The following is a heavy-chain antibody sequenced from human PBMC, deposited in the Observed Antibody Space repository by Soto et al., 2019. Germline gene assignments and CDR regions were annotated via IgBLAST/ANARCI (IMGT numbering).Heavy chain of an antibody. J-gene: IGHJ6*03. CDR3: ARDDKGVAATVFYYYYMDV. V-gene: IGHV1-18*01. Sequence: ALVKVSCKASGYTFTSYGISWVRHAPGQGLEWMGWISAYNGNTNYAQKLQGRVTMTTDTSTSTAYMELRSLRSDDTAVYYCARDDKGVAATVFYYYYMDVWGKGTTVTVSS. CDR1: GYTFTSYG. CDR2: ISAYNGNT. D-gene: IGHD2-15*01.